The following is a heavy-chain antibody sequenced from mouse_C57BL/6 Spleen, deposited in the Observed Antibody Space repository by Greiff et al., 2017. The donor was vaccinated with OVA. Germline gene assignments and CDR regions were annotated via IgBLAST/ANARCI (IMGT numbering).Heavy chain of an antibody. V-gene: IGHV1-55*01. D-gene: IGHD1-1*01. J-gene: IGHJ1*03. CDR3: ARKDYYGSSDGYWYFDV. Sequence: QVQLQQPGAELVKPGASVKMSCKASGYTFTSYWITWVKQRPGQGLEWIGDIYPGSGSTNYNETFKSKATLTVDTSSSTAYMQLSSLTSEDSAVYYCARKDYYGSSDGYWYFDVWGTGTTVTVSS. CDR1: GYTFTSYW. CDR2: IYPGSGST.